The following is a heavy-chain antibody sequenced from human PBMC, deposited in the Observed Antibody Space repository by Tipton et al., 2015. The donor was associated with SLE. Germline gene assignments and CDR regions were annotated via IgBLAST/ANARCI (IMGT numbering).Heavy chain of an antibody. Sequence: TLSLTCTVSDGSISSHYWSWFRQPPGKGLEWIGYIYYRGNTKYNPSLNSRVTISLDTSRTQFSLRLSSVTAADTALYYCARSRGARVVVAPIGVYDLWGQGTMVTVPS. J-gene: IGHJ3*01. D-gene: IGHD2-21*02. V-gene: IGHV4-59*11. CDR3: ARSRGARVVVAPIGVYDL. CDR2: IYYRGNT. CDR1: DGSISSHY.